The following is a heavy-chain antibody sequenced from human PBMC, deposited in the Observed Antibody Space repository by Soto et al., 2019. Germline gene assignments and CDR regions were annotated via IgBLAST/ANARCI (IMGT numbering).Heavy chain of an antibody. CDR3: ARDPRYSSGWYDRRAFDI. J-gene: IGHJ3*02. V-gene: IGHV1-18*01. CDR2: ISAYNGNT. CDR1: GYTFTSYG. D-gene: IGHD6-19*01. Sequence: ASVKVSCKASGYTFTSYGISWVRQAPGQGLEWMGWISAYNGNTNYAQKLQGRVTMTTDTSTSTAYMELRSLRSDDTAVYYCARDPRYSSGWYDRRAFDIWGQGTMVTVSS.